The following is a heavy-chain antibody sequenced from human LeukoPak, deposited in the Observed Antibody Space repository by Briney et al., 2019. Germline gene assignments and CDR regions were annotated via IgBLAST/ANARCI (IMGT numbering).Heavy chain of an antibody. CDR2: ISGRGGSA. CDR1: GFTFTNYA. Sequence: GGSLRLSCAASGFTFTNYAMTWVRQAPGKGLEWVSGISGRGGSAYYADSVNGRFTISRDNSKNTLYLQMNSLRADDTAVYYCAKESGYDVDFDYWGQGTLVTVSS. CDR3: AKESGYDVDFDY. V-gene: IGHV3-23*01. D-gene: IGHD5-12*01. J-gene: IGHJ4*02.